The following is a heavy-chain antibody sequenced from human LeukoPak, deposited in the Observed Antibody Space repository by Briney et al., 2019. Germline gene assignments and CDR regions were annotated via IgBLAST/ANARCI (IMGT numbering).Heavy chain of an antibody. CDR2: ISGSGGST. J-gene: IGHJ1*01. D-gene: IGHD2-15*01. Sequence: RGSLRLSCAASGFTFNSYSMSWVRQAPGKGLEWVSAISGSGGSTYYADSVRGQFSISRDNSKDTLYLQMSSLRAEDTAVYYCVKGVSGAYSKYFQYWGQGTPVTVSS. V-gene: IGHV3-23*01. CDR1: GFTFNSYS. CDR3: VKGVSGAYSKYFQY.